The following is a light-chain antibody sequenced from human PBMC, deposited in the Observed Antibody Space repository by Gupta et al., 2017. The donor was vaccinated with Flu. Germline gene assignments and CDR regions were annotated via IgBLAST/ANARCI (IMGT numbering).Light chain of an antibody. CDR3: QSYDTSLSVWV. CDR1: SSNIGAGYD. J-gene: IGLJ3*02. V-gene: IGLV1-40*01. CDR2: VNS. Sequence: VTISCTGNSSNIGAGYDVHWYQQLPGTAPRLLIYVNSNRPSGVPDRFSGSKSGTSASLAITGLQAEDEADYYCQSYDTSLSVWVFGGGTQLTVL.